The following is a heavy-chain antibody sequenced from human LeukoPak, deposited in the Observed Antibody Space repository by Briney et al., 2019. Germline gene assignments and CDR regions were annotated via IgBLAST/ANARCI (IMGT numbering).Heavy chain of an antibody. Sequence: PGASLRLSCVASGFTFSSYGMSWVRQAPGKGLEWVSGISGSGGSSGGSTYYADSVKGRFTISRDNSKNTLYLQVNSLRAEDTAVYYCAKGRWNFDYWGQGTLVTVSS. CDR1: GFTFSSYG. CDR3: AKGRWNFDY. J-gene: IGHJ4*02. V-gene: IGHV3-23*01. D-gene: IGHD1-1*01. CDR2: ISGSGGSSGGST.